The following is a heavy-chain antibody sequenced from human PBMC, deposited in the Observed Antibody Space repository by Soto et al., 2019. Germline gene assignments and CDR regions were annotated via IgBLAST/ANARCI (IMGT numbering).Heavy chain of an antibody. J-gene: IGHJ6*02. CDR2: ISYDGTYK. Sequence: QVQLVESRGGVVQPGRSLRLSCAASGFTFNNFAMHWVRQAPGKGLEWVAFISYDGTYKYYADSVRGRFTVYRDNSKSTLFLQMNSLKFEDTAVYVCANEVDVAFSSLQYGMDVWGQGTTVTVSS. D-gene: IGHD5-12*01. CDR1: GFTFNNFA. V-gene: IGHV3-30*14. CDR3: ANEVDVAFSSLQYGMDV.